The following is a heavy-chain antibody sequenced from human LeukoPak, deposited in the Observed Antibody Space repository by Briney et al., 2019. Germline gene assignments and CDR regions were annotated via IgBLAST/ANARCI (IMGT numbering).Heavy chain of an antibody. D-gene: IGHD6-13*01. V-gene: IGHV3-74*01. Sequence: DGTSTNYADSVKGRFTVSRDNAKNTVYLQMNSLRAEDTAVYYCARVESIAATGTIYYGMDVWGQGTTVTVSS. CDR3: ARVESIAATGTIYYGMDV. CDR2: DGTST. J-gene: IGHJ6*02.